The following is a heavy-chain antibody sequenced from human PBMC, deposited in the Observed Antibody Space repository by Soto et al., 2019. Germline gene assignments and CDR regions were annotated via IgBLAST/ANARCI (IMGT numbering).Heavy chain of an antibody. J-gene: IGHJ5*02. CDR2: IYYSGST. D-gene: IGHD2-15*01. V-gene: IGHV4-39*01. Sequence: SETLSLTCTVSGGSISSSSYYWGWIRQPPGKGLEWIGSIYYSGSTYYNPSLKSRVTISVDTSKNQFSLKLSSATAADTAVYYCARTPIVVVVAAISGWFDPWGQGTLVTVSS. CDR1: GGSISSSSYY. CDR3: ARTPIVVVVAAISGWFDP.